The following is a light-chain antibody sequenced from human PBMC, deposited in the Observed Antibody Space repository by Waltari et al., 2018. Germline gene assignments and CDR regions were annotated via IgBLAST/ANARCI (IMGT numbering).Light chain of an antibody. J-gene: IGLJ2*01. Sequence: QLVLTQSPSASASLGASVKLTCPLSSGHSSYATAWHQQQPEKGPRYLMKLNSDGSHSKGDGIPDRFSGSSSGAERYLTISSLQSEDEADYYCQTWGTGPHVVFGGGTKLTVL. CDR2: LNSDGSH. V-gene: IGLV4-69*01. CDR1: SGHSSYA. CDR3: QTWGTGPHVV.